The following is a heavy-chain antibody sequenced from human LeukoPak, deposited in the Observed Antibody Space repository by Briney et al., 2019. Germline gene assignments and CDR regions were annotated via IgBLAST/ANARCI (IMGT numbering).Heavy chain of an antibody. CDR1: GYTFNSYY. J-gene: IGHJ4*02. Sequence: VASVKVSCKASGYTFNSYYMHWVRQAPGQGLEWMGIINPIGGSTNYAQKFQGRVTMTRDTSTSTVYTELSSLRSEDTAVYYCARGLRASSGYIDCWGQGTLVTVSS. V-gene: IGHV1-46*02. CDR2: INPIGGST. D-gene: IGHD3-22*01. CDR3: ARGLRASSGYIDC.